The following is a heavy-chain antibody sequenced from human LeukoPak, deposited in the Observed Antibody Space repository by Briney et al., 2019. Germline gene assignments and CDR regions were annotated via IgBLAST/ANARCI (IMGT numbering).Heavy chain of an antibody. V-gene: IGHV4-59*12. D-gene: IGHD1-1*01. CDR2: IYYSGST. CDR1: GGSISSYY. Sequence: PSETLSLTCTVSGGSISSYYWSWIRQPPGKGLEWIGYIYYSGSTNYNPSLKSRVTISVDTSKNQFSLKLSSATAADTAVYYCAREITWNGGDAFDIWGQGTMVTVSS. J-gene: IGHJ3*02. CDR3: AREITWNGGDAFDI.